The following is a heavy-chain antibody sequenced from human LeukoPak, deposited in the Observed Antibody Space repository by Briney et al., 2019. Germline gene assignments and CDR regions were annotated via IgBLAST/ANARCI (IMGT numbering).Heavy chain of an antibody. D-gene: IGHD1-14*01. CDR3: FTGSAFYYDS. CDR2: TSPDGSEQ. Sequence: GMSLRLSCVASGFPFTRNAMHWVRQAPGKGLEWVAVTSPDGSEQYYADSVRGRFTISRDNSKNTVFLQMNSLTTEDTAVYSCFTGSAFYYDSWGQGTLVTVSS. CDR1: GFPFTRNA. J-gene: IGHJ4*02. V-gene: IGHV3-30*04.